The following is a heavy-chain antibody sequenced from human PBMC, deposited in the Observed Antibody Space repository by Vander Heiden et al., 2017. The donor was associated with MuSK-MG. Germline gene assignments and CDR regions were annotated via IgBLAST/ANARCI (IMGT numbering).Heavy chain of an antibody. CDR1: GGTFSSYA. D-gene: IGHD3-10*01. CDR2: IIPILGIA. V-gene: IGHV1-69*04. J-gene: IGHJ6*03. CDR3: ARGHPMVRGVIIDPDYYYYYMDV. Sequence: QVQLVQSGAEEKKPGSPVKVSCKASGGTFSSYAISWLRQAPGQGLEWMGGIIPILGIANYAQKFQGRVTITADESTSTAYMELSSLRSEDTAVYYCARGHPMVRGVIIDPDYYYYYMDVWGKGTTVTVSS.